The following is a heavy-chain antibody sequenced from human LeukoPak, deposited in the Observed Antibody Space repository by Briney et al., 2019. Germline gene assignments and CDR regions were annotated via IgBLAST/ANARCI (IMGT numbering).Heavy chain of an antibody. J-gene: IGHJ4*02. D-gene: IGHD2-15*01. CDR2: IYSGGST. V-gene: IGHV3-53*01. CDR1: GFTVSSNY. CDR3: ASQYCSGGSCPDY. Sequence: GGSLRLSCAASGFTVSSNYISWVRQAPGKGLEWVSVIYSGGSTYYADSVKGRFTISRDSSKNTLYLQMNSLRAEDTAVYYCASQYCSGGSCPDYWGQGTLVTVSP.